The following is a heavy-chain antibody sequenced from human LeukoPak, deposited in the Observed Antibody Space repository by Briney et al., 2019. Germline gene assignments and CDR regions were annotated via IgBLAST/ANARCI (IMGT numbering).Heavy chain of an antibody. J-gene: IGHJ4*02. D-gene: IGHD1-26*01. CDR2: ISGSGGST. CDR1: GFTFNSYS. CDR3: AKDMIVGATPSDY. Sequence: PGGSLRLSCAASGFTFNSYSMNWVRQAPGKGLEWVSAISGSGGSTYYADSVKGRFTISRDNSKNTLYLRMNSLRAEDTAVYYCAKDMIVGATPSDYWGQGTLVTVSS. V-gene: IGHV3-23*01.